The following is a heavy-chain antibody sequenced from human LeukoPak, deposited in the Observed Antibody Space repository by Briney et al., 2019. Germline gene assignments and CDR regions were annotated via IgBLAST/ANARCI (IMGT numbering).Heavy chain of an antibody. CDR2: ISGSGGST. CDR1: GFTFSSYA. V-gene: IGHV3-23*01. D-gene: IGHD3-22*01. J-gene: IGHJ3*02. CDR3: AKDLVGPYSSGYYYAFDI. Sequence: GRSLRLSCAASGFTFSSYAMHWVRQAPGKGLEWVSAISGSGGSTYYADSVKGRFTISRDNSKNTLYLQMNSLRAEDTAVYYCAKDLVGPYSSGYYYAFDIWGQGTMVTVSS.